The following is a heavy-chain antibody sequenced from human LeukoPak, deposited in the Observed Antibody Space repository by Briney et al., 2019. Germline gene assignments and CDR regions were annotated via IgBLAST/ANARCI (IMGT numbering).Heavy chain of an antibody. CDR2: INHSGST. V-gene: IGHV4-34*01. D-gene: IGHD6-13*01. CDR3: ARGRYSSSLFDY. Sequence: PSETLSLTCAVYGGSFSGYYWSWIRQPPGKGLEWIGEINHSGSTNYNPSLKSRVTISVDTSKNQFSLKLSSVTAADTAVYYCARGRYSSSLFDYWGQGTLVTVSS. CDR1: GGSFSGYY. J-gene: IGHJ4*02.